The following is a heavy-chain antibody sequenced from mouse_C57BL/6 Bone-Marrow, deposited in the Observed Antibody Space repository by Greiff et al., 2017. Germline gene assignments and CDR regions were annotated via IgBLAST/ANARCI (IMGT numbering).Heavy chain of an antibody. CDR2: ISSGGSYT. V-gene: IGHV5-6*01. CDR3: ARRQLGRFAY. J-gene: IGHJ3*01. CDR1: GFTFSSYG. D-gene: IGHD4-1*02. Sequence: EVQRVESGGDLVKPGGSLKLSCAASGFTFSSYGMSWVRQTPDKRLEWVATISSGGSYTYYPDSVKGRFTISRDNAKNTLYLQMSSLKSEDTAVYYCARRQLGRFAYWGQGTLVTVSA.